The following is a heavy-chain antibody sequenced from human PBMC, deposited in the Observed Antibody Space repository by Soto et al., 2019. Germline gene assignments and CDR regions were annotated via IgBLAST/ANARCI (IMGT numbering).Heavy chain of an antibody. CDR2: IYYSGST. Sequence: SETLSLTCTVSGGSISSSSYYWGWIRQPPGKGLEWIGSIYYSGSTYYNPSLKSRVTISVDTSKNQFSLKLSSVTAADTAVYYCARQHSASSFWFDPWGQGTLVT. J-gene: IGHJ5*02. CDR3: ARQHSASSFWFDP. V-gene: IGHV4-39*01. D-gene: IGHD6-6*01. CDR1: GGSISSSSYY.